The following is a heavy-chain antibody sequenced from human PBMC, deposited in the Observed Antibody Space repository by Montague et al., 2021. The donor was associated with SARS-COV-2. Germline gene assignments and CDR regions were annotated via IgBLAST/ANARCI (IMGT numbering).Heavy chain of an antibody. CDR3: ARASWRDSSGYFQAGLDY. Sequence: SETLSLTCSVSGASVSSRDYYWAWIRQPPGKGLEWIGSFYYSGNTYYNPSLRSRVTISVDAFKNQFSLKLSSVAAADTAVYYCARASWRDSSGYFQAGLDYWGQGTLVTVSS. CDR2: FYYSGNT. J-gene: IGHJ4*02. V-gene: IGHV4-39*07. D-gene: IGHD3-22*01. CDR1: GASVSSRDYY.